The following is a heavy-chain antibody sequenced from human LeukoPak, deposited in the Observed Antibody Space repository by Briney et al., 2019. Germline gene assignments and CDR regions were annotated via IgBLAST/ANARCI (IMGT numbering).Heavy chain of an antibody. D-gene: IGHD3-10*01. CDR3: AKAGTYMVRGVIMDY. Sequence: ETGGSLRLSCAASGFTFSSYAMNWVRQAPGKGLEWVSAVSGSGDTTYYADSVKGRFTISRDKSKNTLYLQMNSLRAEDTAVYYCAKAGTYMVRGVIMDYWGQGTLVTVSS. CDR2: VSGSGDTT. V-gene: IGHV3-23*01. J-gene: IGHJ4*02. CDR1: GFTFSSYA.